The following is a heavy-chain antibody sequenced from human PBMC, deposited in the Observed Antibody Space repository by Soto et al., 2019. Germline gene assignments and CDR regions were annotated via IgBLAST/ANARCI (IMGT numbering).Heavy chain of an antibody. J-gene: IGHJ6*02. V-gene: IGHV1-69*13. CDR1: GGTFSSYA. Sequence: ASVKVSCKASGGTFSSYAISWVRQAPGQGLEWMGGIIPIFGTANYAQKFQGRVTITADESTSTAYMELSSLRSEDTAVYYCARESLIYYGSGSYYNEASPRGGGGMDVWGQGTTVTVSS. CDR2: IIPIFGTA. CDR3: ARESLIYYGSGSYYNEASPRGGGGMDV. D-gene: IGHD3-10*01.